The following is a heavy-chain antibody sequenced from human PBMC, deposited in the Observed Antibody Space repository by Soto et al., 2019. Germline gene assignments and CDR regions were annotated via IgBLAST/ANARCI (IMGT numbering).Heavy chain of an antibody. V-gene: IGHV4-39*07. Sequence: SETLSLTCTVSGGSISSSSYYWTWIRQPPGTGLEWIGEINHSGSTNYNQSLKSRVAISVDTSKNQFSLKLTSVTAADTAVYYCARDKITGLFDYWGQGTLVTVSS. D-gene: IGHD2-8*02. CDR2: INHSGST. CDR1: GGSISSSSYY. CDR3: ARDKITGLFDY. J-gene: IGHJ4*02.